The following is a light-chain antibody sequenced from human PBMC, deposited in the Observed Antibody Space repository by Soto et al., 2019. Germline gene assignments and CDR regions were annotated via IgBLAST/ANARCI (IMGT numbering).Light chain of an antibody. J-gene: IGKJ5*01. CDR2: EAS. CDR1: QGITNR. Sequence: DIEMAQSPSSVSSSVGDIVTITCGASQGITNRLAWYQQKPGKAPKLLIYEASSLQSGVPSRISGSGSGTDFTLTISSLQPEDFATYYCQQANSFPITFGQGTRLEIK. V-gene: IGKV1D-12*01. CDR3: QQANSFPIT.